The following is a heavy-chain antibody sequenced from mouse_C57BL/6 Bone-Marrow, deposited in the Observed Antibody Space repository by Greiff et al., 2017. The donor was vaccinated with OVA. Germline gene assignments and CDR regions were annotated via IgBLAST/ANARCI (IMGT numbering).Heavy chain of an antibody. D-gene: IGHD4-1*01. Sequence: EVMLVESGGGLVKPGGSLKLSCAASGFTFSDYGMHWVRQAPEKGLEWVAYISSGSSTIYYEDTVKGRFTFSSANAKTTLFLQMTILRPEDTGMYYWARLGRWYFDVWGTGTTVTVSS. CDR3: ARLGRWYFDV. CDR2: ISSGSSTI. J-gene: IGHJ1*03. CDR1: GFTFSDYG. V-gene: IGHV5-17*01.